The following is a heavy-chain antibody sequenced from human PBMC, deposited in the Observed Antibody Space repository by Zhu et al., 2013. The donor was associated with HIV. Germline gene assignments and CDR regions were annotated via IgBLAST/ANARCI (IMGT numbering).Heavy chain of an antibody. Sequence: QVQLVQSGAEVKKPGASVKVSCKASGYTFTSYDINWVRQATGQGLEWMGWMNPNSGNTGYAQKFQGRVTMTRNTSISTAYMELSSLRSEDTAVYYCAIMVRGVIIGLNAFDIWGQGTMVTVSS. V-gene: IGHV1-8*01. J-gene: IGHJ3*02. CDR3: AIMVRGVIIGLNAFDI. CDR2: MNPNSGNT. D-gene: IGHD3-10*01. CDR1: GYTFTSYD.